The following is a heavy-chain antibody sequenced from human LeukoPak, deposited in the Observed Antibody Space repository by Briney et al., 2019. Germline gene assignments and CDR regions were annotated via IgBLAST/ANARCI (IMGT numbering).Heavy chain of an antibody. D-gene: IGHD6-19*01. CDR2: LTGSGGAP. CDR3: AKEIAVAGTPYFDY. V-gene: IGHV3-23*01. J-gene: IGHJ4*02. Sequence: GGSLRLSCAASGFTFSSYAMSWVRQAPGKGLEWVAALTGSGGAPYSADSVKGRFTISRDSSKNTLYLQMNSLRAEDTAVYYCAKEIAVAGTPYFDYWGQGTLVTVSA. CDR1: GFTFSSYA.